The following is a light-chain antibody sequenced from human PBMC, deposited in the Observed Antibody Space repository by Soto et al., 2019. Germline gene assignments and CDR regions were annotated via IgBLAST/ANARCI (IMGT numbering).Light chain of an antibody. CDR2: GAS. J-gene: IGKJ1*01. CDR3: QQYGTSPSWA. Sequence: EIVLTQSPGTLPLSPGERATLSCKASQSVSSSYLAWYQQKPGQAPRLLIYGASSRASGIPDRFSGGGSGTDFTLTISRLEPEDFAVYSCQQYGTSPSWAFGQGTKVEIK. CDR1: QSVSSSY. V-gene: IGKV3-20*01.